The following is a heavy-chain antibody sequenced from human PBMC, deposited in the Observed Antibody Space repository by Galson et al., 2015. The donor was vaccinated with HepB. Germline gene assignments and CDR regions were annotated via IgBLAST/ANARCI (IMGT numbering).Heavy chain of an antibody. CDR1: GFSFRTEW. CDR2: IKEDGSEE. Sequence: SLRLSCAASGFSFRTEWMSWVHQAPGKGPEWVANIKEDGSEENYVDSVRGRFTISRDNAKNSMYLQMNSLRVEDTAVYHCARAVDWGQGTLVTVSS. V-gene: IGHV3-7*01. CDR3: ARAVD. J-gene: IGHJ4*02.